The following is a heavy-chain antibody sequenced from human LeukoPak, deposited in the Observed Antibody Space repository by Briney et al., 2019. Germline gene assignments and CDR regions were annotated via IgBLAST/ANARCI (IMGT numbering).Heavy chain of an antibody. D-gene: IGHD6-19*01. J-gene: IGHJ4*02. V-gene: IGHV3-48*03. CDR3: ARGGSLGY. CDR1: GFTFSSYE. Sequence: GGSLSLSCAASGFTFSSYEMNWVRQAPGKGLEWVTKISSSGSAIYYADSVKGRFTISRDNAKSTLYLQMNSLRVEDTAVYYCARGGSLGYWGQGTLVTVSS. CDR2: ISSSGSAI.